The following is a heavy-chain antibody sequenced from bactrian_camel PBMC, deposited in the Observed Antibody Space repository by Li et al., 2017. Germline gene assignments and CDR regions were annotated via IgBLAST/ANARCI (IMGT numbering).Heavy chain of an antibody. CDR1: GDTFSSYC. V-gene: IGHV3S40*01. D-gene: IGHD3*01. CDR2: IYTGGGMT. CDR3: AADPDCPTGDLYRY. J-gene: IGHJ4*01. Sequence: DVQLVESGGGSVQAGGSLRLSCVASGDTFSSYCMGWFRQAPGKEREGVAAIYTGGGMTWSADSAKGRFTMSVDSAKNTLYLQMNNLKPEDTAMYYCAADPDCPTGDLYRYWGQGTQVTVS.